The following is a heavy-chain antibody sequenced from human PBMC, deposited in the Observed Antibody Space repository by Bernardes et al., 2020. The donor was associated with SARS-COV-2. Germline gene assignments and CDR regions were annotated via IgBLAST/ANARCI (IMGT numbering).Heavy chain of an antibody. J-gene: IGHJ4*02. V-gene: IGHV4-61*02. Sequence: SETLSLTCTVSGASVSSGDYFWSWVRQPAGQGLEWVGRIHTSGFTNFNPSVRSRASVSADSSKNQFSLRLTSVTATDAAVYYCAGVIVGGYWYDYWGQSTAVTVSS. D-gene: IGHD2-21*01. CDR3: AGVIVGGYWYDY. CDR2: IHTSGFT. CDR1: GASVSSGDYF.